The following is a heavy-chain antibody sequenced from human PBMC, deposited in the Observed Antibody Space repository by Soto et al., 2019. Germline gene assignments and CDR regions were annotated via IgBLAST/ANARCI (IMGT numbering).Heavy chain of an antibody. CDR1: GDAFTGYY. Sequence: SVKACWKASGDAFTGYYIHWVRQAPGQGLEWMGWLNPDSGDRSYEQEFQGRATMTTDTPIATAYMELNRLRSDDTAVHYCARDGLSPFDYWGLGTLVTVSS. J-gene: IGHJ4*02. CDR2: LNPDSGDR. CDR3: ARDGLSPFDY. V-gene: IGHV1-2*02.